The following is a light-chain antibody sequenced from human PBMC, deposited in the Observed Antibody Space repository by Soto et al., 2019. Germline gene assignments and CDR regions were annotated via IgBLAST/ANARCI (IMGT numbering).Light chain of an antibody. CDR1: QSVSSNY. J-gene: IGKJ1*01. V-gene: IGKV3-20*01. Sequence: EIVLTQSPGTLSLSPGERATLSCRASQSVSSNYLAWYQQKPGQAPRLLIYGASSRATGIPDRFTGSGSGTDFTLTISRLEPGDIAVYYCQQYDSTWTFGQGTKVEIK. CDR2: GAS. CDR3: QQYDSTWT.